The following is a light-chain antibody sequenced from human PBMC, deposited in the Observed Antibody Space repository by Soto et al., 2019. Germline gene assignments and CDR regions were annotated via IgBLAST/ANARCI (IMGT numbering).Light chain of an antibody. Sequence: QSALTQPRSVSGSPGQSVTISCTGTSSDVGGYNYVSWYQQHPGKAXXXMXXDVSXRXXGXPXRXXXXKXXXXXXXXXXXLQXEDEADYYCCSYAGSYTLDVVFGGGTKLTVL. J-gene: IGLJ2*01. V-gene: IGLV2-11*01. CDR3: CSYAGSYTLDVV. CDR2: DVS. CDR1: SSDVGGYNY.